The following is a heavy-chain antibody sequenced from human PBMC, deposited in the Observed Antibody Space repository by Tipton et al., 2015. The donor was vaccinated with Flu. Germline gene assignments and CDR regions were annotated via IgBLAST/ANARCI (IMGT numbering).Heavy chain of an antibody. CDR2: MYHSGNT. D-gene: IGHD6-6*01. CDR1: GYSISSGYY. CDR3: ARDPSLGMPEYFDY. J-gene: IGHJ4*02. V-gene: IGHV4-38-2*02. Sequence: TLSLTCVVSGYSISSGYYWGWIRQSPGKGLEYLGSMYHSGNTHHNPSLRSRVTVSVDSSNNQFSLRLTSVTAADTAVYYCARDPSLGMPEYFDYWGQGILVTASS.